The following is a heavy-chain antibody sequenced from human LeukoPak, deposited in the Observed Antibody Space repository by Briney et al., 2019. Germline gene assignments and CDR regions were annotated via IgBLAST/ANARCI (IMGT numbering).Heavy chain of an antibody. J-gene: IGHJ4*02. CDR3: TTSPQWLEN. V-gene: IGHV3-15*01. D-gene: IGHD6-19*01. CDR1: GFSFSHAW. Sequence: GGALRLSCAASGFSFSHAWMTWVRQAPGKGLEWIGRIQSETDGGTTDYAAPVKGRFTISRDDSKNMLYLQMNSLKNEDTAVYYCTTSPQWLENWGQGTLVTVSP. CDR2: IQSETDGGTT.